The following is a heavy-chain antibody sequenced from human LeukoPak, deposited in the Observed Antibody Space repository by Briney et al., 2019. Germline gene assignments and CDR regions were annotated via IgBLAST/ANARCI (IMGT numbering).Heavy chain of an antibody. CDR2: INSDGSST. Sequence: GGSLRLSCVGSGVTLRGYWMYWVRQPPGKGLMWVSRINSDGSSTSYADSVKGRFTISRDNAKNTLYLRMNSLRAEDTAVYYCARDTYYDSSGYQYWGQGTLVTVSS. CDR3: ARDTYYDSSGYQY. V-gene: IGHV3-74*01. J-gene: IGHJ4*02. D-gene: IGHD3-22*01. CDR1: GVTLRGYW.